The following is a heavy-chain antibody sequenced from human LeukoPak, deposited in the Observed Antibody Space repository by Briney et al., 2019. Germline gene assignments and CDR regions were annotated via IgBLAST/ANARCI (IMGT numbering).Heavy chain of an antibody. D-gene: IGHD6-19*01. V-gene: IGHV4-61*02. CDR2: IYTSGST. CDR1: GGSISSGSYY. Sequence: SQTLSLTCTVSGGSISSGSYYWSWIRQPAGKGLEWIGRIYTSGSTNYNPSLKSRVTISVDTSKNQFSLKLSSVTAADTAVYYCARLYSSGWHMLFDYWGQGTLVTVSS. J-gene: IGHJ4*02. CDR3: ARLYSSGWHMLFDY.